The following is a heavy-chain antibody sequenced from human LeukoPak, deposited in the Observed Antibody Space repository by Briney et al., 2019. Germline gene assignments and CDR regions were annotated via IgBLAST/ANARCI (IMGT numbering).Heavy chain of an antibody. CDR3: ARSPSVEMAPHYFFDY. CDR1: GGTFSSYA. Sequence: SVKVSCKASGGTFSSYAISWVRQAPGQGLEWMGGIIPIFGTANYAQKSQGRVTITADESTSTAYMELSSLRSEDTAVYYCARSPSVEMAPHYFFDYWGQGTLVTVSS. V-gene: IGHV1-69*01. CDR2: IIPIFGTA. D-gene: IGHD5-24*01. J-gene: IGHJ4*02.